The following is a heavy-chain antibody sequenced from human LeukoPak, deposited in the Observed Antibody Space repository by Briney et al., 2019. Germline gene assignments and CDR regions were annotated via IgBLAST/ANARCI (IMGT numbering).Heavy chain of an antibody. J-gene: IGHJ6*03. Sequence: GGSLRLSCAASGFTFSSYWMHWVRQAPGKGLVWVSRINSDGSSTSYADSVKGRFTISRDNAKNTLYPQMNSLRAEDTAVYYCARGAARPYYYYYMDVWGKGTTVTVSS. D-gene: IGHD6-6*01. V-gene: IGHV3-74*01. CDR2: INSDGSST. CDR3: ARGAARPYYYYYMDV. CDR1: GFTFSSYW.